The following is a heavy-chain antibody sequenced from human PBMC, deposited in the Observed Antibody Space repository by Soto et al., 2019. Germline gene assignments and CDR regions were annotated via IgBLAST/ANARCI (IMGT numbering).Heavy chain of an antibody. D-gene: IGHD1-26*01. CDR2: IIPIFGTA. J-gene: IGHJ4*02. V-gene: IGHV1-69*01. CDR1: GGTFSSYS. CDR3: ARAGGRHSGGSDY. Sequence: QVQLVQSGAEVKKPGSSVKVSCKASGGTFSSYSINWVRQAPGQGLEWMGEIIPIFGTANYAQKFQGRVTITADESTRTAYMELSSLRSADTAVYYCARAGGRHSGGSDYWGQGTLVTVSS.